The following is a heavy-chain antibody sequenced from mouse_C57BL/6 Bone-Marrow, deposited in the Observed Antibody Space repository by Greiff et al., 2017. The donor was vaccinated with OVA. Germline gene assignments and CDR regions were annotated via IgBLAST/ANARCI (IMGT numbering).Heavy chain of an antibody. J-gene: IGHJ3*01. V-gene: IGHV5-4*01. D-gene: IGHD2-3*01. CDR3: AREGYFFAY. CDR1: GFTFSSYA. Sequence: DVMLVESGGGLVKPGGSLKLSCAASGFTFSSYAMSWVRQTPEKRLEWVATISDGGSYTYYPDNVKGRFTISRDNAKNNLYLQMSHLKSEDTAMYYCAREGYFFAYWGQGTLVTVSA. CDR2: ISDGGSYT.